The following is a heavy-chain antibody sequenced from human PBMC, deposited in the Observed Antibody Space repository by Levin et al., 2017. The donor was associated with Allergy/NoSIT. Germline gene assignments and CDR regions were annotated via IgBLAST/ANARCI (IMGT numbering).Heavy chain of an antibody. CDR2: ISAYNGNT. CDR1: GYTFTSYG. D-gene: IGHD2-21*01. CDR3: CALAAPRPNSVVDV. J-gene: IGHJ6*02. V-gene: IGHV1-18*01. Sequence: ASVKVSCKASGYTFTSYGISWVRQAPGQGLEWMGWISAYNGNTNYAQKLQGRVTMTTDTSTSTAYMELRSLRSDDTAVYYCCALAAPRPNSVVDVWGQGTTVTVSS.